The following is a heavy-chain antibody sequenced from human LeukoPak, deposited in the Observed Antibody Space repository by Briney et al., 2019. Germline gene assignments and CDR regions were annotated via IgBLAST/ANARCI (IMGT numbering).Heavy chain of an antibody. J-gene: IGHJ4*02. D-gene: IGHD3-22*01. CDR1: GGSISSSSYY. Sequence: SETLSLTCTVSGGSISSSSYYWGWIRQPPGKGLEWIGSIYYSGITYYNPSLKSRVTISLDTSKNQFSLKLSSVTAADTAVYYCARSYDSSGYWDYWGQGTLVTVSS. CDR2: IYYSGIT. CDR3: ARSYDSSGYWDY. V-gene: IGHV4-39*07.